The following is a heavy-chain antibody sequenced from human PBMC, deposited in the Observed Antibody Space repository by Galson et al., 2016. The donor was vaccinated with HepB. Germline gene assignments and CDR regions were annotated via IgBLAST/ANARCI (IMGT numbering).Heavy chain of an antibody. V-gene: IGHV3-53*01. J-gene: IGHJ6*03. CDR2: LYSYGPT. Sequence: SLRLSCAASGFSVSSTYMSWVRQAPGKGLEWVSILYSYGPTYYADSVKGRATISRDNSKNTVYLQMNSLRVEDTAVYFCARVGPDDFWSAVMSFMDLWGKGTTVTVSS. CDR3: ARVGPDDFWSAVMSFMDL. D-gene: IGHD3-3*01. CDR1: GFSVSSTY.